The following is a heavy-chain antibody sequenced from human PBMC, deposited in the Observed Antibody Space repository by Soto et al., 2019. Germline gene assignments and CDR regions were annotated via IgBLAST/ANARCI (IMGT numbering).Heavy chain of an antibody. J-gene: IGHJ6*02. V-gene: IGHV3-53*02. Sequence: EVQLVETGGGLIQPGGSLRLSCLASGFSVTTNYIIWVRQPPGKGLEWVSTTFNGGSTHYADSVKGRFSISRDNSKNTVYLQRNNLRVEYTAVYYCAKKPPSTIQGWAFGMEVWGPGTTVCVSS. CDR2: TFNGGST. CDR3: AKKPPSTIQGWAFGMEV. CDR1: GFSVTTNY. D-gene: IGHD1-1*01.